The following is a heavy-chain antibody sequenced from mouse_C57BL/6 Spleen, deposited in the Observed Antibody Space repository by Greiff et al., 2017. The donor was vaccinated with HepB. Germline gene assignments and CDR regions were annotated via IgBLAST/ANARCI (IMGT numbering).Heavy chain of an antibody. D-gene: IGHD1-1*01. CDR3: TKDYYGSRWAMDY. V-gene: IGHV5-9-1*02. J-gene: IGHJ4*01. CDR2: ISSGGDYI. CDR1: GFTFSSYA. Sequence: EVHLVESGEGLVKPGGSLKLSCAASGFTFSSYAMSWVRQTPEKRLEWVAYISSGGDYIYYADTVKGRFTISRDNARNTLYLQMSSLKSEDTAMYYCTKDYYGSRWAMDYWGQGTSVTVSS.